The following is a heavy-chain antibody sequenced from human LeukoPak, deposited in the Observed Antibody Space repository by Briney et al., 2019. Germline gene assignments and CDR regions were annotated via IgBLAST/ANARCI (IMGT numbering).Heavy chain of an antibody. CDR3: ARDPSGSYFDY. CDR2: ISTSGSTI. J-gene: IGHJ4*02. CDR1: GFTFSGYE. V-gene: IGHV3-48*03. Sequence: GGSLRLSYAASGFTFSGYEMNWVRQAPGKGLEWVSYISTSGSTIYYADSVKGRFTISRDNAKNSLYLQMNSLRAEDTAVYYCARDPSGSYFDYWGQGTLVTVSS. D-gene: IGHD2-15*01.